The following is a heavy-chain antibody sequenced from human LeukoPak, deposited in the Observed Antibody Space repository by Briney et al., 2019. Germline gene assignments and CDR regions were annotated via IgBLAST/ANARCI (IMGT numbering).Heavy chain of an antibody. CDR1: GGSISIYY. D-gene: IGHD4-17*01. Sequence: SETLSLTCTVSGGSISIYYWSWIRQPPGKGLEWIGYIYYSGSTNYNPSLKSRVTISVDTSKNQFSLKLSSVTAADTAVYYCARDLSTVTTGWFDPWGQGTLVTVSS. V-gene: IGHV4-59*01. J-gene: IGHJ5*02. CDR2: IYYSGST. CDR3: ARDLSTVTTGWFDP.